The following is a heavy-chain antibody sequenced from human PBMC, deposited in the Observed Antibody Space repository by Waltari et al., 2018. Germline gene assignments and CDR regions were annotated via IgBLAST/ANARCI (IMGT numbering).Heavy chain of an antibody. CDR3: AREFEERRNYYYYYGMDV. J-gene: IGHJ6*02. CDR1: GGHFSSYA. V-gene: IGHV1-69*01. Sequence: QVQLVQSGAEVKKPGSSVKVSCKASGGHFSSYAISWVRQAPGQGREWMGGIIPIFGTANYAQKFQGRVTITADESTSTAYMELSSLRSEDTAVYYCAREFEERRNYYYYYGMDVWGQGTTVTVSS. D-gene: IGHD1-1*01. CDR2: IIPIFGTA.